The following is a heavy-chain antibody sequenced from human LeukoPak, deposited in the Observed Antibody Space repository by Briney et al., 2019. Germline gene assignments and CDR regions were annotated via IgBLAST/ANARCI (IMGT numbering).Heavy chain of an antibody. CDR3: ARLLYYYDSSGIDY. CDR1: GFSLSTSGVG. J-gene: IGHJ4*02. D-gene: IGHD3-22*01. Sequence: SGPTLVNPTQTLTLTCTFSGFSLSTSGVGVGWIRQPPGKALEWLALIYWNGDKRYSPSLKSRLTITKDTSKNQVVLTMTNMDPVDTATYYCARLLYYYDSSGIDYWGQGTLVTVSS. CDR2: IYWNGDK. V-gene: IGHV2-5*01.